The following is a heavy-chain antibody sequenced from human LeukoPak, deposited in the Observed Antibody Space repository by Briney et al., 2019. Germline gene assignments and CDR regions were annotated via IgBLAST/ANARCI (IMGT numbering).Heavy chain of an antibody. Sequence: GGSLRLSCAASGFTFSSYAMSWVRQAPGRGLEWVSAIRGSGGSTYYADAVKGRFTISRDNSKNTLYLQMHSLKAEDTAVYYCARDIVVVTAIDEGDYWGQGTLVTVSS. J-gene: IGHJ4*02. CDR1: GFTFSSYA. CDR3: ARDIVVVTAIDEGDY. CDR2: IRGSGGST. D-gene: IGHD2-21*02. V-gene: IGHV3-23*01.